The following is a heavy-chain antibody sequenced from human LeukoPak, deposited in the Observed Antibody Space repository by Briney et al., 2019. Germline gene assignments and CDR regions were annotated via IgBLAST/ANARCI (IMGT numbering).Heavy chain of an antibody. Sequence: PGGSLRLSCVASGFTFSNYWMHWVRQPPGKGLVWVSRIYVDGRTTNYADSVKGRFTISRDNSENTLYLQTNSLRAEDTAVYYCAKCPGYSSGRYGSQFYYYYYGMDVWGQGTTVTVSS. V-gene: IGHV3-74*01. CDR3: AKCPGYSSGRYGSQFYYYYYGMDV. J-gene: IGHJ6*02. CDR2: IYVDGRTT. CDR1: GFTFSNYW. D-gene: IGHD6-19*01.